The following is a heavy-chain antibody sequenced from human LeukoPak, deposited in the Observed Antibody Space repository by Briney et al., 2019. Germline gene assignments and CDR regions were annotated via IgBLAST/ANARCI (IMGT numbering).Heavy chain of an antibody. CDR3: AKANLGYCSGGSCYSGPSGMDV. V-gene: IGHV3-23*01. Sequence: GGSLRLSCAASGFTFSSYAMSWVRQAPGKGLEWVSAISGSGGSTYYAGSVKGRFTISRDNSKNTLYLQMNSLRAEDTAVYYCAKANLGYCSGGSCYSGPSGMDVWGQGTTVTVSS. J-gene: IGHJ6*02. D-gene: IGHD2-15*01. CDR2: ISGSGGST. CDR1: GFTFSSYA.